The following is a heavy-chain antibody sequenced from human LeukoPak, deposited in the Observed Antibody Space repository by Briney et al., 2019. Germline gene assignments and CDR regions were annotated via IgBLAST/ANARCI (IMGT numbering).Heavy chain of an antibody. CDR1: GCTFTGYY. CDR2: INPNSGGT. D-gene: IGHD6-19*01. J-gene: IGHJ4*02. V-gene: IGHV1-2*02. Sequence: ASVKVSCKASGCTFTGYYMHWVRQAPGQGLEWMGWINPNSGGTNYAQKFQGRVTMTRDTSISTAYMELSRLRSDDTAVYYCARGAVAATFFDYWGQGTLVTVSS. CDR3: ARGAVAATFFDY.